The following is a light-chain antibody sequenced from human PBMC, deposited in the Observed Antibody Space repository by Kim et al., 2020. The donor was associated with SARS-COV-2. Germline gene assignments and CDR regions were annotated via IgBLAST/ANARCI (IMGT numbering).Light chain of an antibody. CDR3: HQYGTSPT. CDR2: EAS. V-gene: IGKV3-20*01. CDR1: QSVRDNY. Sequence: ENVLTQSPGTLSLSPGERATLSCRAMQSVRDNYLAWYQFKPGQAPRLLMYEASNRASDIPDRFSGRGSGTDFTLIIDRLEPEDSAVYFCHQYGTSPTFGQGTKVDIK. J-gene: IGKJ1*01.